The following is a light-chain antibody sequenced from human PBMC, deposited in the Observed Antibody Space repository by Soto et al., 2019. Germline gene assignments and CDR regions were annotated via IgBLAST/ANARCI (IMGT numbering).Light chain of an antibody. CDR2: DVS. CDR3: SSYTSSSTLSTDV. V-gene: IGLV2-14*03. CDR1: SSDVGGYNY. J-gene: IGLJ1*01. Sequence: QSALTQPASVSGSPGQSITISCTGTSSDVGGYNYVSWYQHHPGKAPKLMIYDVSNLPSGVSNRFSGSKSGNTASLIISGLQAEDEADYYCSSYTSSSTLSTDVFGTGTKLTVL.